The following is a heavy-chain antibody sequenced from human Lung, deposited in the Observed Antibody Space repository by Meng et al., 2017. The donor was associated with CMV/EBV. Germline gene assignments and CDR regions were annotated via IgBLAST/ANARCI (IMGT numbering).Heavy chain of an antibody. V-gene: IGHV1-24*01. CDR1: GYTLTELS. CDR3: ATGHYDSRGYYSRTLYY. CDR2: FDPEDGET. Sequence: ASVKVSXKVSGYTLTELSRHWVRQAPGNGLEWMGGFDPEDGETIYAQHFQGRVTMTEDTSTDTAYMELSSLTSEDTAVYYCATGHYDSRGYYSRTLYYWGQGTLVTVSS. D-gene: IGHD3-22*01. J-gene: IGHJ4*02.